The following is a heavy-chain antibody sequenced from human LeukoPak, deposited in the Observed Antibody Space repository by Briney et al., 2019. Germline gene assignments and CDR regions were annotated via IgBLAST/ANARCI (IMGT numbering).Heavy chain of an antibody. J-gene: IGHJ4*02. V-gene: IGHV3-48*01. D-gene: IGHD6-13*01. CDR2: IISSSRTI. CDR1: GFTFSSYS. Sequence: PGGSLRLSCAASGFTFSSYSMNWVRQAPGKGLEWVSYIISSSRTIYYADSVKGRFTISRDNAKNSLYLQMNSLRAEDTAVYYCARDRPTYSSSWSQMFDYWGQGTLVTVSS. CDR3: ARDRPTYSSSWSQMFDY.